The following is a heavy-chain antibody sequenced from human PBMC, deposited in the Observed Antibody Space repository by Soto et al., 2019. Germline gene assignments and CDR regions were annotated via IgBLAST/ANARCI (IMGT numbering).Heavy chain of an antibody. CDR2: INAGNGNT. Sequence: GASVKVSCKASGYTFTSYAMHWVRQAPGQRLEWMGWINAGNGNTKYSQKFQGRVTITRDTSASTAYMELSSLRSEDTAVYYCARDSPYCSGGSCPPFDYWGQGTLVTVSS. V-gene: IGHV1-3*01. CDR1: GYTFTSYA. D-gene: IGHD2-15*01. CDR3: ARDSPYCSGGSCPPFDY. J-gene: IGHJ4*02.